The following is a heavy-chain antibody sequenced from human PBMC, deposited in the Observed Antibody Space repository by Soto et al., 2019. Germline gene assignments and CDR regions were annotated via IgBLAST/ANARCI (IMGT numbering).Heavy chain of an antibody. CDR1: GFTFSNYA. CDR2: ISYNGRNT. CDR3: ASETYYVFHD. J-gene: IGHJ4*02. Sequence: EVHLLESGGGLVQPGGSLRLSCAASGFTFSNYAMGWVRQAPGKGLEWVSTISYNGRNTFSADSVRGRVTISRDDSMNTLYLQMNSLRADDTAVYYCASETYYVFHDWGQGTLVTVSS. D-gene: IGHD1-26*01. V-gene: IGHV3-23*01.